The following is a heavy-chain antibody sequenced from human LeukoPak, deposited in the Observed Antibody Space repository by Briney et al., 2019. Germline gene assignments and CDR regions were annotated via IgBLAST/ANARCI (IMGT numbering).Heavy chain of an antibody. J-gene: IGHJ4*02. Sequence: SETLSLTCTVSGGSISSYYWSWIRQPAGKGLEWIGRIYTSGSTNYNPSLKSRVTTSVDTSKNQFSLKLSSVTAADTAVYYCASRYYDFWSGYYTGGDYWGQGTLVTVSS. V-gene: IGHV4-4*07. D-gene: IGHD3-3*01. CDR1: GGSISSYY. CDR2: IYTSGST. CDR3: ASRYYDFWSGYYTGGDY.